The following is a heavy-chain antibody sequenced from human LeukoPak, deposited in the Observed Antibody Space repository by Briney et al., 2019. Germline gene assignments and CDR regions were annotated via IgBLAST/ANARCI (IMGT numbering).Heavy chain of an antibody. D-gene: IGHD3-16*01. Sequence: QTAGSLRLSCAASGFTFSNYWMHWVRQAPGKGLVWVSRINSDEITTTYADSVKGRFTISRDNAESTLYLQMNSLRAEDTAVYFCARGRFGTVDYWGQGTLVTVSS. V-gene: IGHV3-74*03. CDR1: GFTFSNYW. CDR3: ARGRFGTVDY. CDR2: INSDEITT. J-gene: IGHJ4*02.